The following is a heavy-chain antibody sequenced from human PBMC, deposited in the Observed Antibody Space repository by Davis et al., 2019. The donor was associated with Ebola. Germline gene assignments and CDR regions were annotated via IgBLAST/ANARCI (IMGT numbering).Heavy chain of an antibody. CDR2: ITRDGST. CDR1: GFTFTTYW. D-gene: IGHD1-1*01. J-gene: IGHJ4*02. Sequence: GESLKISCAASGFTFTTYWMHWVRQAPGKGLVWVSHITRDGSTTYADSVKGRFTISRDNAKNTLFLQMNNLRAEDTAVYYCERHNWPYFDYWGQGTLVTVSS. CDR3: ERHNWPYFDY. V-gene: IGHV3-74*01.